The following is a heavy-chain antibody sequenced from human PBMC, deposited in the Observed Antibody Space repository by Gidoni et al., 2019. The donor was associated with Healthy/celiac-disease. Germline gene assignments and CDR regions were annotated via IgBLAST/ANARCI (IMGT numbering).Heavy chain of an antibody. V-gene: IGHV4-34*01. D-gene: IGHD6-19*01. J-gene: IGHJ4*02. CDR2: INHSGST. CDR3: ARDRGQWLGLGYFDY. Sequence: GLEWIGEINHSGSTNYNPSLKSRVTISVDTSKNQFSLKLSSVTAADTAVYYCARDRGQWLGLGYFDYWGQGTLVTVSS.